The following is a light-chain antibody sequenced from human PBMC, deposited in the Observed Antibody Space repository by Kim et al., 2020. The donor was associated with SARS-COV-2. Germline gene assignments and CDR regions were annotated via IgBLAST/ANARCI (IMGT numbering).Light chain of an antibody. V-gene: IGLV3-25*03. CDR2: RDK. Sequence: PGRAPILVLYRDKERPSWSRERFSGSRSGTTLTLTITGVQTEDEADYFCQSADISGISWIFGGGTQLTVL. CDR3: QSADISGISWI. J-gene: IGLJ2*01.